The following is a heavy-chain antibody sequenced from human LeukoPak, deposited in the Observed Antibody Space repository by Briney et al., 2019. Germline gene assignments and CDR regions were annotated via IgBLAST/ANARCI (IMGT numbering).Heavy chain of an antibody. CDR1: GFTFSSYA. Sequence: PGGSLRLSCAASGFTFSSYAMSWVRQAPGKGLEWVSAISGSGGSTYYADSVKGRFTTSRDNSKNTLYLQMNSLRAEDTAVYYCAKEGISVVPAAQLEDYYYYYMDVWGKGTTVTVSS. CDR2: ISGSGGST. CDR3: AKEGISVVPAAQLEDYYYYYMDV. V-gene: IGHV3-23*01. J-gene: IGHJ6*03. D-gene: IGHD2-2*01.